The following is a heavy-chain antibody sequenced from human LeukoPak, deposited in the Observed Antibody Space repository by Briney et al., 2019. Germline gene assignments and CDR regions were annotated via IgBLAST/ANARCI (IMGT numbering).Heavy chain of an antibody. CDR3: ARDHPYNWNYFDH. V-gene: IGHV4-59*01. D-gene: IGHD1-20*01. CDR1: GGSISSYY. Sequence: TLSLTCTVSGGSISSYYWSWIRQPPGKGLEWIGYIYYTGSTNYNPSLKSRVTISVDTSKNQFSLKLSSVTAADTAVYYCARDHPYNWNYFDHWGQGTLVTVSS. J-gene: IGHJ4*02. CDR2: IYYTGST.